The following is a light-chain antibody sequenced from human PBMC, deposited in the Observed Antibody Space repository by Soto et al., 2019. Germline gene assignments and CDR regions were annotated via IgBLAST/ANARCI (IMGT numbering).Light chain of an antibody. J-gene: IGLJ1*01. CDR2: EVS. CDR1: SSDVGAYKY. V-gene: IGLV2-8*01. Sequence: QSVLTQPPCASGSPGQSVTISCTGTSSDVGAYKYVSWYQQHPGKAPKLMIYEVSQRPSGVPDRFSGSKSGNTASLTVSGLQAEDEADYYCSSYAGNSNLYVFGTGTRSPS. CDR3: SSYAGNSNLYV.